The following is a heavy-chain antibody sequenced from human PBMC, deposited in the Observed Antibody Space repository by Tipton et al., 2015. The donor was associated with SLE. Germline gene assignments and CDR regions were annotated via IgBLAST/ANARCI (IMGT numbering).Heavy chain of an antibody. V-gene: IGHV3-9*01. CDR3: ASALVVIPDY. CDR1: GFTVFSTY. D-gene: IGHD3-22*01. Sequence: SLRLSCAASGFTVFSTYMNWVRQAPGKGLEWVSRISWNSGRIDYADSVKGRFTISRDNAKNFLYLQMNSLRAEDTAWYYCASALVVIPDYWGQGTLVTVSS. J-gene: IGHJ4*02. CDR2: ISWNSGRI.